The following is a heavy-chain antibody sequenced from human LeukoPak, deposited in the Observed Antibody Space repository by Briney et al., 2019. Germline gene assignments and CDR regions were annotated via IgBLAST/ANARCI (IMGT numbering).Heavy chain of an antibody. V-gene: IGHV1-18*01. J-gene: IGHJ4*02. CDR2: ISAYSAKT. D-gene: IGHD4-17*01. CDR1: GYTFRSHG. CDR3: ARVFYGDYQYFDY. Sequence: ASVKVSCKASGYTFRSHGITGVRQAPGQGLEWMGWISAYSAKTNYAQKFQGRVTMTTDTSTRTAYMELRSLRSDDTAVYYCARVFYGDYQYFDYWGQGTLVTVSS.